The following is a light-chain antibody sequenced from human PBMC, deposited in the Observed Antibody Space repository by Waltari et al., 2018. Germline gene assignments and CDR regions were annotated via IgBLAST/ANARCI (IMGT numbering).Light chain of an antibody. J-gene: IGKJ3*01. V-gene: IGKV1-27*01. CDR2: GTS. Sequence: DIQMTQSPSSLSASVGDRVTITCRASQDISNYLAWYQQKPGKVPKLLIYGTSTSQPGFPSRFSGSGSGTDYTLTISSLQPEDVATYYCQKYNSEPLTFGPGTRVDIK. CDR3: QKYNSEPLT. CDR1: QDISNY.